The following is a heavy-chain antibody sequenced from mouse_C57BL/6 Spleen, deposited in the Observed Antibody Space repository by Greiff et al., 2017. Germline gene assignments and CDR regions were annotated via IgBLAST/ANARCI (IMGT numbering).Heavy chain of an antibody. CDR1: GYSITSGYY. CDR2: ISYDGSN. Sequence: EVQLQESGPGLVKPSQSLSLTCSVTGYSITSGYYWNWIRQFPGNKLEWMGYISYDGSNNYNPSLKNRISITRDTSKNQFFLKLNSVTTEDTATYYCAREDYGSSYGGYFDVWGTGTTVTVSS. CDR3: AREDYGSSYGGYFDV. V-gene: IGHV3-6*01. J-gene: IGHJ1*03. D-gene: IGHD1-1*01.